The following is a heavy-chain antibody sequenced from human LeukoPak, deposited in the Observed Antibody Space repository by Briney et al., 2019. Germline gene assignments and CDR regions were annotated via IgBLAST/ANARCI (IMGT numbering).Heavy chain of an antibody. CDR1: GFIVSGDF. V-gene: IGHV3-7*03. D-gene: IGHD5-12*01. CDR3: SKGGGYVRMDV. Sequence: PGGSLRLSCAASGFIVSGDFMSWVRQAPGKGLEWVANIKQDGSETHYVDSVKGRFTISRDNAKNSLFLQMNSLRADDTAVYYCSKGGGYVRMDVWGQGTTVTVSS. CDR2: IKQDGSET. J-gene: IGHJ6*02.